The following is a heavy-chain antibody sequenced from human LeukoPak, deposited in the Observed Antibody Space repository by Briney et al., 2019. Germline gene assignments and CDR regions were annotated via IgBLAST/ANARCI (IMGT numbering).Heavy chain of an antibody. V-gene: IGHV4-31*03. CDR3: ARTNYDFWSGFPVFIDY. CDR2: IYYSGST. D-gene: IGHD3-3*01. CDR1: GGSISSGGYY. Sequence: PSQTLSLTCTVSGGSISSGGYYWSWIRQHPGKGLEWIGYIYYSGSTYYNPSLKSRVTISVDTSKNQFSLKLSSVTAADTAVYYCARTNYDFWSGFPVFIDYWGQGTLVTVSS. J-gene: IGHJ4*02.